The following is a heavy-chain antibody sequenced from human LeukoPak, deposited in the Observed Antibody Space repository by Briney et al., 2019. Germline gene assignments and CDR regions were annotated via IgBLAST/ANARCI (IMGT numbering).Heavy chain of an antibody. D-gene: IGHD6-13*01. CDR2: IYSSGST. Sequence: SETLSLTCTVSGGSISSYYWSWMRQPPGKGLEWIGYIYSSGSTNYNPSLKSRVTISVDTSKNQLSLKLNSVTAADTAVYYCARAHSSSWYMDYWGQGTLVTVSS. V-gene: IGHV4-59*01. J-gene: IGHJ4*02. CDR1: GGSISSYY. CDR3: ARAHSSSWYMDY.